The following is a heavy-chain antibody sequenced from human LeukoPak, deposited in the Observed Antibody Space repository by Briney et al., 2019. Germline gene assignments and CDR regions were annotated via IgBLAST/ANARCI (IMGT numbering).Heavy chain of an antibody. Sequence: GGSLRLSCAASGFTFMDYYISWIRKAPGKGLDWVSYISSSGSAIYYADSVKGRFTISRDNAKNSLYLQMSSLRVEDTAVYYCARDPRGITALVDYFDYWGQGTLVTVSS. J-gene: IGHJ4*02. CDR1: GFTFMDYY. V-gene: IGHV3-11*01. D-gene: IGHD5-18*01. CDR2: ISSSGSAI. CDR3: ARDPRGITALVDYFDY.